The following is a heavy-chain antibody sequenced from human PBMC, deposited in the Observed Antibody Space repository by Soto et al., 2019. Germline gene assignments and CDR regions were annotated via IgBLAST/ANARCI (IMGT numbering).Heavy chain of an antibody. CDR2: FDPEDGET. CDR3: ATDSPKYCISTSGFKWGWFDP. J-gene: IGHJ5*02. D-gene: IGHD2-2*01. CDR1: GCTITELS. Sequence: ASVKVSCKVSGCTITELSMHWVRQAPGKGLEWMGGFDPEDGETIYAQNFQGRVTMTEDPSTDTAYMELSSLRSEDTAVYYCATDSPKYCISTSGFKWGWFDPCSQGTLVTVSS. V-gene: IGHV1-24*01.